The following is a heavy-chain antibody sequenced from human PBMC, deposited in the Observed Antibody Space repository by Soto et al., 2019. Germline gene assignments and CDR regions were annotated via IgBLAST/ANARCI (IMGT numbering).Heavy chain of an antibody. CDR2: ISAYNGNT. CDR1: GYTFTSYG. D-gene: IGHD6-6*01. J-gene: IGHJ6*03. V-gene: IGHV1-18*01. Sequence: ASVKVSCKASGYTFTSYGISWVRQAPGQGLEWMGWISAYNGNTNYAQKLQGRVTMTTDTSTSTAYMELRSLRSDDTAVYYCAGSSSSLHYMDVWGKGTTVPVSS. CDR3: AGSSSSLHYMDV.